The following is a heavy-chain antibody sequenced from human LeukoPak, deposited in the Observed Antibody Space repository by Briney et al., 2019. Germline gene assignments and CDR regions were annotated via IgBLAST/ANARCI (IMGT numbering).Heavy chain of an antibody. V-gene: IGHV3-30*04. CDR2: ISYDGSTE. CDR1: GISFSRYA. D-gene: IGHD2-2*03. CDR3: VRDGYCGSASCRGWFDP. J-gene: IGHJ5*02. Sequence: GGSLRLSCAASGISFSRYAMHWVRQAPGKGLEWVAVISYDGSTEYYADSVKGRFTISRDNSKNTLYVQMNSLRVDDTAVYYCVRDGYCGSASCRGWFDPWGQGTLVTVSS.